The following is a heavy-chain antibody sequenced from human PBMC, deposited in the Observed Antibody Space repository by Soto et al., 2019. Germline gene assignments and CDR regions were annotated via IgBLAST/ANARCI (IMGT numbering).Heavy chain of an antibody. D-gene: IGHD6-6*01. CDR2: ISSGGRNM. V-gene: IGHV3-30*03. CDR1: GFTFSSYD. Sequence: GGSLRLSCAASGFTFSSYDMHWVRQAPGKGLDWVAVISSGGRNMYYADSVKGRFTISRDNSKNTLYLQMNSLRDEDTAVYYCARDPPHLRSVPARMAYYGMEVWGKGTTVTVSS. J-gene: IGHJ6*04. CDR3: ARDPPHLRSVPARMAYYGMEV.